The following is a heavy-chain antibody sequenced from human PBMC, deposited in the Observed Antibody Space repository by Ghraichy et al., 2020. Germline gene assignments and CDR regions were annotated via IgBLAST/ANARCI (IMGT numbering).Heavy chain of an antibody. CDR2: ISYDGISK. V-gene: IGHV3-30*04. CDR3: ARDIKSSSWSYYYYAMDV. D-gene: IGHD6-13*01. CDR1: GFTFSTYS. Sequence: GESLNISCAASGFTFSTYSMHWVRQAPGKGLEWVAVISYDGISKYYADSVKGRITISRDNSKNTLYLQMNSLRAEDTAVYYCARDIKSSSWSYYYYAMDVWGQGTTVTVSS. J-gene: IGHJ6*02.